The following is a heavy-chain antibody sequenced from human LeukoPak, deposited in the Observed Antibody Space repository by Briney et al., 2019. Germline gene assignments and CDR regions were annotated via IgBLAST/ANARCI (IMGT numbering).Heavy chain of an antibody. CDR2: ISSSSSYI. D-gene: IGHD2-2*02. J-gene: IGHJ5*02. V-gene: IGHV3-21*01. CDR3: ARELNIVVVPAAIPDWFDP. CDR1: GFTFSSYS. Sequence: GGSLRLSCAASGFTFSSYSMIWVRQAPGKGLEWVSSISSSSSYIYYADSVKGRFTISRDNAKNSLYLQMNSLRAEDTAVYYCARELNIVVVPAAIPDWFDPWGQGTLVTVSS.